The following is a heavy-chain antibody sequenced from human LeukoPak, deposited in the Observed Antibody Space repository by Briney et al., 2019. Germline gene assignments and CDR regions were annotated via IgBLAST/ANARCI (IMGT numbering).Heavy chain of an antibody. V-gene: IGHV3-74*01. D-gene: IGHD3-22*01. CDR2: IKSDGST. CDR3: ARAPSEIGGYYPEYFRH. Sequence: GGSLRLSCAASGFTFSSYWMHWVRQAPGKGLVWVSRIKSDGSTNYADSVKGRFTISRDNAKNTVSPQVNSLRAEDTGVYYCARAPSEIGGYYPEYFRHWGQGTLVTVSS. CDR1: GFTFSSYW. J-gene: IGHJ1*01.